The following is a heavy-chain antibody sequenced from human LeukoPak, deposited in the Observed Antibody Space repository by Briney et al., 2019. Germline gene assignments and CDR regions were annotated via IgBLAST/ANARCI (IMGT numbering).Heavy chain of an antibody. V-gene: IGHV3-48*03. Sequence: GGPLSFSYAASGFTFSNYEMKWVRQAPGKGLEWIFHISNFGDIIHYADSVEGRFTISRDNAKNSLYLQMDSLRAEDTAVYYCAKDATAVVGTVYMDVWGKGTTVTVSS. CDR1: GFTFSNYE. CDR3: AKDATAVVGTVYMDV. J-gene: IGHJ6*03. CDR2: ISNFGDII. D-gene: IGHD6-13*01.